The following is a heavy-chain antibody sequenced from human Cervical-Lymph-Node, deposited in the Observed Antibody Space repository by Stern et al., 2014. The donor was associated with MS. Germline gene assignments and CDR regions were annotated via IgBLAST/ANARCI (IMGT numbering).Heavy chain of an antibody. CDR1: GYSFTSYW. CDR2: IYPGDSDT. D-gene: IGHD2-2*01. CDR3: ARGERDCSSTTCFGSNWFDP. Sequence: QLVQSGAEVKKPGESLKISCKGSGYSFTSYWIAWVRPLPGKGLEWMGTIYPGDSDTRYSPPFQGQVTISADKSISTAYLQWTSLKASDTAMYYCARGERDCSSTTCFGSNWFDPWGQGTLVTVSS. V-gene: IGHV5-51*01. J-gene: IGHJ5*02.